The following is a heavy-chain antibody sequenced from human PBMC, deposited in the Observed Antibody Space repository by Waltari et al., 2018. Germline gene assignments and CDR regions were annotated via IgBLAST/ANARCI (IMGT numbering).Heavy chain of an antibody. V-gene: IGHV3-23*03. CDR3: AKAGGQFLLQYYFDT. CDR2: IHSGGRT. J-gene: IGHJ4*02. Sequence: EVQLLESGGGLLQPGGSLRLSFSASGFTFSDYAMSWVRQAPGKGLEWVSVIHSGGRTHYAVSVKGRFTVSRDDSKNTLYLQMNSLRVEDTARYFCAKAGGQFLLQYYFDTWGQGTLVTVSS. CDR1: GFTFSDYA. D-gene: IGHD3-22*01.